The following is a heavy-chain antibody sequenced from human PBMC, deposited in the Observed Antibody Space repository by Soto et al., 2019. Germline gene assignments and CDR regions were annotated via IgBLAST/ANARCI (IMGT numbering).Heavy chain of an antibody. V-gene: IGHV1-69*01. CDR2: IMPVLGAT. J-gene: IGHJ4*02. CDR3: ARDADLDY. CDR1: GGTFSSNP. Sequence: QVQLVQSGAEVKKPESSVKVSCKTSGGTFSSNPFTWMRQAPGRGLEWMGEIMPVLGATNYAQNFQDRVTITADESTTTVYMELSSLRSEDTAVYYCARDADLDYWGQGTLVTVSS.